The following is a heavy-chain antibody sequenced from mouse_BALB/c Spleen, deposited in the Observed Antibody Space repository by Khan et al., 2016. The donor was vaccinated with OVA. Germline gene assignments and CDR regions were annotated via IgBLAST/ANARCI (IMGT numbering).Heavy chain of an antibody. CDR2: IWAGGST. V-gene: IGHV2-9*02. CDR1: GFSLTSYG. J-gene: IGHJ2*01. Sequence: LKESGPGLVVPSQSLSITCTVSGFSLTSYGVHWVRQPPGKGLEWLGVIWAGGSTNYNSALMSRLSISKDNSKSQVFLKMNSLQTDDTAMYYCARLEGIWGQGTTLTVSS. CDR3: ARLEGI.